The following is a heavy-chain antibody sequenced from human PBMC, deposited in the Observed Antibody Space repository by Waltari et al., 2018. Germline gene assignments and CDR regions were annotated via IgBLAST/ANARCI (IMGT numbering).Heavy chain of an antibody. CDR2: IYTSGST. CDR3: ARGPLGTIDY. D-gene: IGHD7-27*01. J-gene: IGHJ4*02. Sequence: QVQLQESGPGLVKPSQTLSLTCTVSGGSISSGSYYLSWIRQPAGKGLEWIGYIYTSGSTNSHPSLKSLFTISVDTSKNQFSLKLSSVTAADTAVYYCARGPLGTIDYWGQGTLVTVSS. V-gene: IGHV4-61*09. CDR1: GGSISSGSYY.